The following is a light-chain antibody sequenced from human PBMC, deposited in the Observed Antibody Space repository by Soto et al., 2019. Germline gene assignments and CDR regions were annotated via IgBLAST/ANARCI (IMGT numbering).Light chain of an antibody. J-gene: IGLJ2*01. V-gene: IGLV2-8*01. CDR1: SSDIGHYDY. CDR2: EVS. CDR3: SSYGGSNNLV. Sequence: QAVVTQPPSASGSPGQSVTISCTGTSSDIGHYDYVSWYQHQPGKAPKLMIYEVSKRPSGVPDRFSGSKFGYTASLTVSGLQVEDEADYYCSSYGGSNNLVFGGGTKLTVL.